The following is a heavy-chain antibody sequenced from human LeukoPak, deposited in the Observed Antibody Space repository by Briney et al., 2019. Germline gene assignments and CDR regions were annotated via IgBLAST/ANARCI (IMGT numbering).Heavy chain of an antibody. D-gene: IGHD3-10*01. Sequence: PSETLSLTCTVSGGSISSYYWSWIRQPAGKGLEWIGRIYTSGSTNYNPSLKSRVTMSVDTSKNQFSLKLSSVTAADTAVYYCARDNGSGSYGYYGMDVWGQGTTVTVSS. CDR1: GGSISSYY. CDR2: IYTSGST. J-gene: IGHJ6*02. CDR3: ARDNGSGSYGYYGMDV. V-gene: IGHV4-4*07.